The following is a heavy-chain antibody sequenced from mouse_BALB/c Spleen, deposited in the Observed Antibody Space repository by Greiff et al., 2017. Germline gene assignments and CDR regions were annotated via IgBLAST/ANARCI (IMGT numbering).Heavy chain of an antibody. CDR2: INPNNGGT. J-gene: IGHJ1*01. CDR1: GYTFTDYN. Sequence: VQLKQSGPELVKPGASVKIPCKASGYTFTDYNMDWVKQSHGKSLEWIGDINPNNGGTIYNQKFKGKATLTVDKSSSTAYMELRSLTSEDTAVYYCARRVPWYFDVWGAGTTVTVSS. CDR3: ARRVPWYFDV. V-gene: IGHV1-18*01.